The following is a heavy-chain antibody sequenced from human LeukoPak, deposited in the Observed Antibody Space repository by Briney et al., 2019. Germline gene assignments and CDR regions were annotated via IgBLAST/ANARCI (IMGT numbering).Heavy chain of an antibody. Sequence: GGSLRLSCAASGFTFGDYWMSWVRQAAGKGLEWVAKIKHDGSVTHDGATVKGRFTISKDIPKNTLYLQMNSLKTEDTAVYYCVKDRVGYVKYRTFACWGQGTLVTVSS. V-gene: IGHV3-7*01. D-gene: IGHD5-12*01. CDR3: VKDRVGYVKYRTFAC. CDR2: IKHDGSVT. J-gene: IGHJ1*01. CDR1: GFTFGDYW.